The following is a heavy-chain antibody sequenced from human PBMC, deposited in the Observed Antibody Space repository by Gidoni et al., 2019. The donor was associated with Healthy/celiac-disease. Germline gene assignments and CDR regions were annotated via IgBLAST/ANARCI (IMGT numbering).Heavy chain of an antibody. J-gene: IGHJ6*02. Sequence: EVQLVESGGGLVQPGGSLRLSCAASGFTFSSYSMNWVRQAPGKGLEWVSYISSSSSTIYYAASVKGRFTISRDNAKNSLYLQMNSLRAEDTAVYYCARTLYCSSTSCYTGGNDYYYGMDVWGQGTTVTVSS. CDR1: GFTFSSYS. V-gene: IGHV3-48*01. D-gene: IGHD2-2*02. CDR2: ISSSSSTI. CDR3: ARTLYCSSTSCYTGGNDYYYGMDV.